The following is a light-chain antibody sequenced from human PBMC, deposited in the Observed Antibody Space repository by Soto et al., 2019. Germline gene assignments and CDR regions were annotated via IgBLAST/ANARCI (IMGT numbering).Light chain of an antibody. V-gene: IGKV1-5*03. J-gene: IGKJ4*02. CDR1: QNIRSW. CDR2: KAS. Sequence: DIHMTQSPSTLSASVGDRVTITCRASQNIRSWLAWYQQKPGKAPRLLIYKASSLESGVPSRFSGSGYGTDFTLTISSLQPDDSATYYCQQYDSSSTFGGGTKVDNK. CDR3: QQYDSSST.